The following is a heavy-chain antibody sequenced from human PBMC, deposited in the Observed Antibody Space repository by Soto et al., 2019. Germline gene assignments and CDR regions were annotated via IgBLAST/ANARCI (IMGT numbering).Heavy chain of an antibody. Sequence: GGSLRLSCAASGFTFSSYAMSWVRQAPGKGLEWVSAISGSGGSTYYADSVKGRFTISRDNSKNTLYLQMNSLRAEDTAVYYCAKDRRDYYGSGSYPNWLDPWGQGTLVTVSS. CDR2: ISGSGGST. D-gene: IGHD3-10*01. V-gene: IGHV3-23*01. J-gene: IGHJ5*02. CDR1: GFTFSSYA. CDR3: AKDRRDYYGSGSYPNWLDP.